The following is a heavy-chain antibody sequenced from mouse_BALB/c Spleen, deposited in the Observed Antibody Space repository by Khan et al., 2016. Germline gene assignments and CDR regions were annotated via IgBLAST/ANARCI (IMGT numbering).Heavy chain of an antibody. J-gene: IGHJ4*01. CDR1: GYTFSTYW. Sequence: QVQLKQSGTELMTPGASVKISCKATGYTFSTYWIEWVKQRPGHGLEWIGEILPGSGDTNYNEKFMGQATITADTSSNTAYMQLSTLTSEDSAAYYCARGGLDYWGQGISVTVSS. CDR3: ARGGLDY. CDR2: ILPGSGDT. V-gene: IGHV1-9*01.